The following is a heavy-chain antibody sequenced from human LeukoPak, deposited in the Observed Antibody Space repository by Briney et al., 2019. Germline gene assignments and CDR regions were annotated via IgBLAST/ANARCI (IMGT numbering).Heavy chain of an antibody. CDR1: GFTFSSYW. V-gene: IGHV3-7*01. Sequence: PAESLRLSCAASGFTFSSYWMTWVRQAPGKGLEWVANIKLDGSDKYYVDSVKGRFTISRDNAKNSLYLQMNSLRAEDTAVYYCARGGTIPSDYWGRGTLVTVSS. CDR2: IKLDGSDK. D-gene: IGHD2-15*01. CDR3: ARGGTIPSDY. J-gene: IGHJ4*02.